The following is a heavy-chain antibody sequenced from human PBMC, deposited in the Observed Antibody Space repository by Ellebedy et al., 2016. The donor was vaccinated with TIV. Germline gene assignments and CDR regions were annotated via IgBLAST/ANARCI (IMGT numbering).Heavy chain of an antibody. CDR1: GFTFSNAW. V-gene: IGHV3-15*01. Sequence: GGSLRLSCAASGFTFSNAWMNWVRQAPGKGLEWVGRIKSKTDGGAADYAAPVKGRYTISRDDSKNTLYLQMNSLKTEDTAVYFCTTVYRYNYDSVWGQGTLVTVSS. J-gene: IGHJ4*02. CDR3: TTVYRYNYDSV. D-gene: IGHD5-18*01. CDR2: IKSKTDGGAA.